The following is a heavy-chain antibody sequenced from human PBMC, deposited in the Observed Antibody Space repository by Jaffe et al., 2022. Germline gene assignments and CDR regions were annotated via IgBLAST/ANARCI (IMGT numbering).Heavy chain of an antibody. V-gene: IGHV4-34*01. D-gene: IGHD5-12*01. J-gene: IGHJ4*02. Sequence: QVQLQQWGAGLLKPSETLSLTCAVYGGSFSGYYWSWIRQPPGKGLEWIGEINHSGSTNYNPSLKSRVTISVDTSKNQFSLKLSSVTAADTAVYYCARVHSGYRRVPFDYWGQGTLVTVSS. CDR2: INHSGST. CDR1: GGSFSGYY. CDR3: ARVHSGYRRVPFDY.